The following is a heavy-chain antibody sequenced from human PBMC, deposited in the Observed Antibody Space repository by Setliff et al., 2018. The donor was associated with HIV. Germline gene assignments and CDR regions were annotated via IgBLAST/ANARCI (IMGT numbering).Heavy chain of an antibody. J-gene: IGHJ3*02. CDR3: ANSLLRGSRYAFDI. CDR2: IYYSGST. D-gene: IGHD3-10*01. CDR1: GGSISSYY. Sequence: PSETLSLTCTVSGGSISSYYWSWIRLPPGKGLEWIGYIYYSGSTNYNPSLKSRVTISVDTSRNQFSLKLSSVTAADTAVYYCANSLLRGSRYAFDIWGQGTMLTVSS. V-gene: IGHV4-59*08.